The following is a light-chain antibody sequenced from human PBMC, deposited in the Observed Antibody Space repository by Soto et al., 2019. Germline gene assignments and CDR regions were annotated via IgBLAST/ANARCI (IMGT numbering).Light chain of an antibody. CDR2: GVY. CDR3: QFYGSSLIT. J-gene: IGKJ5*01. V-gene: IGKV3-20*01. CDR1: QIIKTFY. Sequence: ILLAQAPGTLSFSPGETATLSCRASQIIKTFYFGWYQQKPGQSPRLLIYGVYSRATGTPDRFSGSGSGTDFTLTISRLEPEDSAVYYCQFYGSSLITFGQGTRLE.